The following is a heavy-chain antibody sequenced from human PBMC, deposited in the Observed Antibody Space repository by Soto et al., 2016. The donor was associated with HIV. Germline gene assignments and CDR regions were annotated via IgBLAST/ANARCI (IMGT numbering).Heavy chain of an antibody. J-gene: IGHJ4*02. CDR1: GFTVSSNY. D-gene: IGHD3-10*01. CDR2: IYRDGST. CDR3: ARGAKLSGTTVFDH. V-gene: IGHV3-66*01. Sequence: EVQLVESGGGLVQPGGSLRLSCAASGFTVSSNYMSWVRQAPGKGLEWVSIIYRDGSTNYADSVKGRFTISRDNSESTLYLQMNSLGAEDTAVYYCARGAKLSGTTVFDHWGQGTLVTVSS.